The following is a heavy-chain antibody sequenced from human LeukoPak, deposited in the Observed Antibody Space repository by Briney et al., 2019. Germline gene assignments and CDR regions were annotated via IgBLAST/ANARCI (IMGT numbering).Heavy chain of an antibody. V-gene: IGHV1-2*02. J-gene: IGHJ4*02. D-gene: IGHD3-22*01. Sequence: ASVKVSCKASGYTFTGYYMHWVRQAPGQGLEWMGWINPNSGGTSYTQKFQGRVTMTRDTSISTAYMELSRLRSDDTAVYYCARPTYYYDSSGYYYFDYWGQGTLVTVSS. CDR2: INPNSGGT. CDR1: GYTFTGYY. CDR3: ARPTYYYDSSGYYYFDY.